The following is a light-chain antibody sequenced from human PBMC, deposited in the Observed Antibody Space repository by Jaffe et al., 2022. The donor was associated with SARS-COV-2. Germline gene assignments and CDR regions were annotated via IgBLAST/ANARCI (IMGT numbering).Light chain of an antibody. CDR2: AAS. J-gene: IGKJ1*01. V-gene: IGKV1-16*02. CDR1: QDISHY. CDR3: QQYKSHPRT. Sequence: DIQMTQSPSSLSASVGDRITITCRASQDISHYLAWFQQKPGKAPKSLIYAASNLQSGVPSKFSGSGSGTDFTLTISSLQPEDFATYYCQQYKSHPRTFGQGTKVEIK.